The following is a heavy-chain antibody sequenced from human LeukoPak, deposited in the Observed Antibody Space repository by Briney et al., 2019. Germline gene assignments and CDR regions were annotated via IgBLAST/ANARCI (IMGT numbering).Heavy chain of an antibody. J-gene: IGHJ4*02. CDR3: AIRSYGSGSC. Sequence: PGGSLRLSCTASGFTTHYWLNWVRQSPGKGLEWVANIDRDGRVQHYVDSVEGRFTISRDSAKNTLYLQMNSLRAEDTAVYYCAIRSYGSGSCWGQGTLVTVSS. V-gene: IGHV3-7*03. D-gene: IGHD3-10*01. CDR2: IDRDGRVQ. CDR1: GFTTHYW.